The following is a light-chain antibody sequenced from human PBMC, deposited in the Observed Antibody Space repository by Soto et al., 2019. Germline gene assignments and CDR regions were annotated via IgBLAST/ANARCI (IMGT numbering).Light chain of an antibody. Sequence: QSALTQPASVSGSPGQSITISCTGTSSDVGGYNYVSWYQQHPGKDPKLMIYDVTIRPSGVSNRFSGSKSGNTASLTISGLQADDEADYYCASYTSSNTLLFGGGTKL. CDR2: DVT. CDR3: ASYTSSNTLL. V-gene: IGLV2-14*01. J-gene: IGLJ2*01. CDR1: SSDVGGYNY.